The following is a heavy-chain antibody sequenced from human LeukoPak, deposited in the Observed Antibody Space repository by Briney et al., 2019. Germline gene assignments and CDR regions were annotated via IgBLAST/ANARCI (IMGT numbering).Heavy chain of an antibody. CDR2: ISGSGGST. V-gene: IGHV3-23*01. CDR1: GFTFSSYA. Sequence: GGSLRLSCAASGFTFSSYAMSWVRQAPGKGLVWVSAISGSGGSTYYADSVKGRFTISRDNSKNTLYLQMNSLRAEDTAVYYCAKDLGRITMIVVVISAFDYWGQGTLVTVSS. J-gene: IGHJ4*02. D-gene: IGHD3-22*01. CDR3: AKDLGRITMIVVVISAFDY.